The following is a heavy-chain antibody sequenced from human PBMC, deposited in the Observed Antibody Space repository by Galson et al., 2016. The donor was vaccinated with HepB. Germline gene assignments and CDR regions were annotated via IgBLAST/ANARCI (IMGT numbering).Heavy chain of an antibody. V-gene: IGHV4-31*03. CDR1: GGPISSGDSY. Sequence: TLSLTCTVSGGPISSGDSYWSWIRQYPGKGLEWMGYISYIETTYYNPSLKSRVTISADTSKNQVFLKLSSVTAADTAVYYCAIGPSTGLLFQWGQGTLVTGSS. CDR2: ISYIETT. J-gene: IGHJ4*02. CDR3: AIGPSTGLLFQ. D-gene: IGHD4-17*01.